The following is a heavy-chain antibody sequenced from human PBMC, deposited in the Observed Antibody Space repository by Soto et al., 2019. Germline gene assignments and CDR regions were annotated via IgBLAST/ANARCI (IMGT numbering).Heavy chain of an antibody. CDR2: IYYSGST. CDR3: ARVSPTLVYDSSGYLDY. J-gene: IGHJ4*02. Sequence: SETLSLTCTVSGGSISSYYWSWIRQPPGKGLEWIGYIYYSGSTNYNPSLKSRVTISVDTSKNQFSLKLSSVTAADTAVYYCARVSPTLVYDSSGYLDYWGQGTLVTVS. V-gene: IGHV4-59*01. CDR1: GGSISSYY. D-gene: IGHD3-22*01.